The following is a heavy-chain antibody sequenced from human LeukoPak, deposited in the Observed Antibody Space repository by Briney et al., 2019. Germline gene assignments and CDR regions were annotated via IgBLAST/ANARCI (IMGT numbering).Heavy chain of an antibody. CDR2: INPNSGGT. Sequence: GASVKVSCKASGYTFTGYYMHWVRQAPGQGLEWMGWINPNSGGTNYAQKFQGRVTMTRDTSISTAYMELSRLGSDDTAVYYCARADYYDSSGYYYRYFDYWGQGTLVTVSS. J-gene: IGHJ4*02. CDR1: GYTFTGYY. CDR3: ARADYYDSSGYYYRYFDY. D-gene: IGHD3-22*01. V-gene: IGHV1-2*02.